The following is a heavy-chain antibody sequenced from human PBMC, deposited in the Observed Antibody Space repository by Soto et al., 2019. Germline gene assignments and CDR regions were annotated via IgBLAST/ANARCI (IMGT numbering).Heavy chain of an antibody. CDR3: ARREGDILTGYYKGY. CDR2: IDPSDSYT. J-gene: IGHJ4*02. V-gene: IGHV5-10-1*01. D-gene: IGHD3-9*01. CDR1: GYSFTSYW. Sequence: GGSLRLSCKGSGYSFTSYWISWVRQMPGKGLEWMGRIDPSDSYTNYSPSFQGHVTISADKSISTAYLQWSSLKASDTAMYYCARREGDILTGYYKGYWGQGTLVTVAS.